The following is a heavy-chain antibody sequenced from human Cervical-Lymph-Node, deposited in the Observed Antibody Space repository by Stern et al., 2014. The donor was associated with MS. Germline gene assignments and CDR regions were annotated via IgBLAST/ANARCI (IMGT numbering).Heavy chain of an antibody. CDR3: ARDYEDTSMLFDH. J-gene: IGHJ4*02. CDR2: ISYVGNHK. V-gene: IGHV3-30*03. CDR1: GFTFSSYG. Sequence: QMQLVQSGGAVVQPGRTLRLSCAASGFTFSSYGMHWVRQAPGNELEWVTVISYVGNHKYYAASVKGRFTISRDNSKNALHLQMNSVTPDDTAIYYCARDYEDTSMLFDHWGQGTLVTVSS. D-gene: IGHD2-8*01.